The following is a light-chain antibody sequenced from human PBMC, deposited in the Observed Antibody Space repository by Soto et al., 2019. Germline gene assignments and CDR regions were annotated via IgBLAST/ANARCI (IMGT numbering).Light chain of an antibody. J-gene: IGLJ3*02. Sequence: QAVVTQSSSASASLGSSVKLTCTLSSGHSSYIIAWHQQQPGKAPRYLMKLEGSGSYNKGSGVPDRFSGSSSGADRYLTISNLQFEDEADYYCETWGTNTWVFGGGTKLTV. CDR3: ETWGTNTWV. CDR2: LEGSGSY. V-gene: IGLV4-60*02. CDR1: SGHSSYI.